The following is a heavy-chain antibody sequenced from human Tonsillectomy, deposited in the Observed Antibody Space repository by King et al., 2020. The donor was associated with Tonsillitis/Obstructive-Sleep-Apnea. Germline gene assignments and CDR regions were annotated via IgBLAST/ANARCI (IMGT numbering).Heavy chain of an antibody. Sequence: VQLVESGAEVKKPGESLKISCKGSGYSFTSYWIGWVRQMPGKGLEWMGIIYPGDSDTRYSPSFQGQVTISADKSISTAYLQWSSLKASDTAMYYCASSPLVYCSSTSCYDNWFDPWGQGTLVTVSS. CDR1: GYSFTSYW. CDR3: ASSPLVYCSSTSCYDNWFDP. J-gene: IGHJ5*02. D-gene: IGHD2-2*01. CDR2: IYPGDSDT. V-gene: IGHV5-51*01.